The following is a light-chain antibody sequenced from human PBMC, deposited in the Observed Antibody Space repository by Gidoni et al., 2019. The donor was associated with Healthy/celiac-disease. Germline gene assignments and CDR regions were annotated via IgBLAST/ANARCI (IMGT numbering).Light chain of an antibody. CDR1: SSDVGSYNL. CDR3: CPYAGSSTLV. Sequence: QSALTQPASVSGSPGQSITISCTGTSSDVGSYNLVSWYRQHPGKAPKLMIYEVSKRPSGVSNRFSGSRSGNTASLTISGLQAEDEADYYCCPYAGSSTLVFGGGTKLTVL. J-gene: IGLJ2*01. CDR2: EVS. V-gene: IGLV2-23*02.